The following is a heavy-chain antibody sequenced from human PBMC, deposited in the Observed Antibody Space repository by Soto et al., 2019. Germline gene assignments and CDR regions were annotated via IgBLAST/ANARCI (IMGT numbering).Heavy chain of an antibody. J-gene: IGHJ4*02. Sequence: GGSLRLSCAASGFTFSSYAISRVRQAPGKGLEWVLAISGSGGNTYSADSVTGRFTISRDNSKNTLYLQMNSLRAEDMAVYYCARQQLVRKGSFVYWGQGALVTVSS. V-gene: IGHV3-23*01. D-gene: IGHD6-13*01. CDR3: ARQQLVRKGSFVY. CDR2: ISGSGGNT. CDR1: GFTFSSYA.